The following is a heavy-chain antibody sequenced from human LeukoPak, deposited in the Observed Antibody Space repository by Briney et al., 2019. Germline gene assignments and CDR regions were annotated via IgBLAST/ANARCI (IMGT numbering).Heavy chain of an antibody. CDR2: MNPNSGNT. CDR1: GYTFTSYD. V-gene: IGHV1-8*01. D-gene: IGHD6-13*01. J-gene: IGHJ4*02. Sequence: ASVKVSCKASGYTFTSYDINWVRQAAGQGLEWMGWMNPNSGNTGYAQKFQGRITMTRNTSISTAYMELSSLTSEDTAVYYCARIAAAGNRRLNYWGQGTLVTVSS. CDR3: ARIAAAGNRRLNY.